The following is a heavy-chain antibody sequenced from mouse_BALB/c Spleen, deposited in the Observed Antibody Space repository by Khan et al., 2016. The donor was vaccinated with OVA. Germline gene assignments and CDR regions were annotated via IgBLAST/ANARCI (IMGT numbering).Heavy chain of an antibody. CDR2: IDPYNGGT. CDR1: GYAFTSYI. D-gene: IGHD2-2*01. CDR3: TSGGYGGFAY. Sequence: VQLQQSGPELVKPGASVKVSCKASGYAFTSYIMYWVKQSHGKSLEWIGYIDPYNGGTSYNQKFKGKATLTVDKSSTTAYMHLNSLTSEDSAVXYGTSGGYGGFAYWGQGTLVTVSA. J-gene: IGHJ3*01. V-gene: IGHV1S135*01.